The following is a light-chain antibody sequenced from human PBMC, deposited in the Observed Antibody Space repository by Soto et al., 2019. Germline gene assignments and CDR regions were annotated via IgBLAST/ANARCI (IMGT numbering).Light chain of an antibody. CDR3: QQYYSMPLT. J-gene: IGKJ4*01. V-gene: IGKV4-1*01. Sequence: DIVMTQSPDSLAVSLGERATINCKSSQSVLYSSNTNNYLAWYQQTPGKPPRLLVYWASTRETGVPDRFSGSGSGTEFTLTISSLQAEDVAVYYCQQYYSMPLTFGGGTKVDIK. CDR2: WAS. CDR1: QSVLYSSNTNNY.